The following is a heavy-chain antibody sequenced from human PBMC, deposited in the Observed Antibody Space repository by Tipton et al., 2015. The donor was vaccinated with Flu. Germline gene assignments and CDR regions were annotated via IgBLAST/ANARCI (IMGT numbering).Heavy chain of an antibody. Sequence: SLRLSCAVSGFTVSTNFMSWVRQAPGKGLEWVSIIYSGGTTYYADSVKGRFTISRDNSKNTLFLQMASLRAEDTAVYYCARKFYQSARHYYYGMDVWGPGATVTVSS. CDR3: ARKFYQSARHYYYGMDV. D-gene: IGHD6-6*01. CDR1: GFTVSTNF. J-gene: IGHJ6*02. CDR2: IYSGGTT. V-gene: IGHV3-53*01.